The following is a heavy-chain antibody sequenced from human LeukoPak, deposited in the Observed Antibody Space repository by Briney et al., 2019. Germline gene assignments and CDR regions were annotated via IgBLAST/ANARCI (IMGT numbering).Heavy chain of an antibody. J-gene: IGHJ3*02. D-gene: IGHD2-2*01. CDR2: INSDGSST. V-gene: IGHV3-74*01. CDR1: GFTFSSYW. Sequence: PGGSLRLSCAASGFTFSSYWMHWVRQAPRKGLVWVSRINSDGSSTSYADSVKGRFTISRDNAKNTLYLQMNSLRAEDTAVYYCARDGTPSDIVVVPAAHLGAFDIWGQGTMVTVSS. CDR3: ARDGTPSDIVVVPAAHLGAFDI.